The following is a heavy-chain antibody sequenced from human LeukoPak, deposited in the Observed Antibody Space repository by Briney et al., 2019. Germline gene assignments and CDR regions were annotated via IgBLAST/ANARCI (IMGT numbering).Heavy chain of an antibody. J-gene: IGHJ4*02. V-gene: IGHV3-15*01. CDR3: LRDWYGSGSYWQIRESYFDY. Sequence: PGGALTLSCAASGFTISNAWLSWVRQAPGKGLEWVGRIKYKTDGGTRDYAAPVKGIFTISREDSKNTLYLQMNSLKTEDTAVYYCLRDWYGSGSYWQIRESYFDYWGQGTLVTVSS. CDR2: IKYKTDGGTR. D-gene: IGHD3-10*01. CDR1: GFTISNAW.